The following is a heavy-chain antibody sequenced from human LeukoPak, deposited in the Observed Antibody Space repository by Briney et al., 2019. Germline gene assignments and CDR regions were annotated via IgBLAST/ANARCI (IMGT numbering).Heavy chain of an antibody. CDR1: GYTFTGYY. CDR3: ARVASITIFGVVTEVYFDY. J-gene: IGHJ4*02. CDR2: INPSGGST. Sequence: ASVKVSCKASGYTFTGYYMHWVRQAPGQGLEWMGIINPSGGSTSYAQKFQGRVTMTRDTSTSTVYMELSSLRSEDTAVYYCARVASITIFGVVTEVYFDYWGQGTLVTVSS. V-gene: IGHV1-46*01. D-gene: IGHD3-3*01.